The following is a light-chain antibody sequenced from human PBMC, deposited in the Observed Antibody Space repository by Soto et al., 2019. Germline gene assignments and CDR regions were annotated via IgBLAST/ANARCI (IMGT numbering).Light chain of an antibody. Sequence: QSALTQPASVSGSPGQSIPISCTGTSSDDGGYNYVSWYQQHPGKAPKLMIYDVSNRPSGVSNRFSGSKSGNTASLTISGLQAEDEADYYCSSYTSSSTYVFGTGTKLTFL. CDR1: SSDDGGYNY. CDR2: DVS. V-gene: IGLV2-14*01. CDR3: SSYTSSSTYV. J-gene: IGLJ1*01.